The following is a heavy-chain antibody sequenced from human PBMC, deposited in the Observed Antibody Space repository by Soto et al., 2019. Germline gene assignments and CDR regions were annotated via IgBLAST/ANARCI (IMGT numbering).Heavy chain of an antibody. CDR1: GFTFSSYA. Sequence: EVKLLESGGGLVQPGGSLRLSCAASGFTFSSYAMSWVRQAPGKGLEWVSVISGRGGSTYYADSVKGRFTISRDNAKNKWYPQIPSLRAGYTAVYYCAEGTRSYGSESDYYYGMDVWGQGTRVTVSS. CDR3: AEGTRSYGSESDYYYGMDV. J-gene: IGHJ6*02. V-gene: IGHV3-23*01. CDR2: ISGRGGST. D-gene: IGHD3-10*01.